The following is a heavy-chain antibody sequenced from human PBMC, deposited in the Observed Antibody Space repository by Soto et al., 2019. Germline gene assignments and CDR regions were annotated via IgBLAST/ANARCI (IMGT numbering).Heavy chain of an antibody. J-gene: IGHJ6*02. Sequence: SVKVSCKASGGSFSNYAISWVRQAPGQGLEWMGVVIPMFGTTRYPQKFQGRVTLTADESTTTAYMELSSLISDDTAMYYCASDLGDYVGRNYGLDVWGQGTTVTVSS. CDR3: ASDLGDYVGRNYGLDV. CDR2: VIPMFGTT. V-gene: IGHV1-69*13. CDR1: GGSFSNYA. D-gene: IGHD4-17*01.